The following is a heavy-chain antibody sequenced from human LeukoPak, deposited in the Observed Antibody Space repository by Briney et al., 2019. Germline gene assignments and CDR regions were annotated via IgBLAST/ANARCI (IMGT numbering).Heavy chain of an antibody. CDR2: MNPNSGNT. D-gene: IGHD6-19*01. CDR1: GYTFTSYD. CDR3: ARGGWSSSGWYGDAFDI. V-gene: IGHV1-8*03. J-gene: IGHJ3*02. Sequence: ASVKVSCKASGYTFTSYDINWVRQATGQGLEWMGWMNPNSGNTGYAQKFQGRVTITRNTSISTAYMELSSLRSEDTAVYYCARGGWSSSGWYGDAFDIWGQGTMVTVSS.